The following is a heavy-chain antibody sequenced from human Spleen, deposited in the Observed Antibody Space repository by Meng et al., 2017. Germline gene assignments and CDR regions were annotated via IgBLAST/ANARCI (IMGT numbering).Heavy chain of an antibody. Sequence: QGQLQRWGAVLFKPSETLSFTWFVGGGSFSDYYWSWIRQPPGKGLEWIGESNHSGSTNYNPSLESRATISVDTSQNNLSLKLSSVTAADSAVYYCARGPTTMAHDFDYWGQGTLVTVSS. D-gene: IGHD4-11*01. J-gene: IGHJ4*02. CDR2: SNHSGST. CDR3: ARGPTTMAHDFDY. CDR1: GGSFSDYY. V-gene: IGHV4-34*01.